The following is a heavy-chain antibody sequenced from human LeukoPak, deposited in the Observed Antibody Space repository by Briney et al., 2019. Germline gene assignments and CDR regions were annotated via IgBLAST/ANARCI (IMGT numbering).Heavy chain of an antibody. J-gene: IGHJ4*02. CDR2: INWNGGST. CDR3: ATRGDILTGYPYYFDY. V-gene: IGHV3-20*04. Sequence: PGGSLRLSCAASGFTFDDYGMSWVRQAPGKGLEWVSGINWNGGSTGYADSVKGRFTISRDNAKNSLYLQMNSLRAEDTAVYYCATRGDILTGYPYYFDYWGQGTLVTVSS. CDR1: GFTFDDYG. D-gene: IGHD3-9*01.